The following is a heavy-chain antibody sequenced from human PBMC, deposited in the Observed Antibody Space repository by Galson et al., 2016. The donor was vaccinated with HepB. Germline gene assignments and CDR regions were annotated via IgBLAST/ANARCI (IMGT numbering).Heavy chain of an antibody. CDR3: ARASSIWFRGAFDI. Sequence: SETLSLTCTVSGGSISTYYWSLIRQPPGKGLEWIGYVYYSGSTRYNPSLKSRVTISVDTSKNHFSLKLTSVTAADTAVYYCARASSIWFRGAFDIWGQGTMVTVSS. D-gene: IGHD6-13*01. CDR2: VYYSGST. CDR1: GGSISTYY. J-gene: IGHJ3*02. V-gene: IGHV4-59*01.